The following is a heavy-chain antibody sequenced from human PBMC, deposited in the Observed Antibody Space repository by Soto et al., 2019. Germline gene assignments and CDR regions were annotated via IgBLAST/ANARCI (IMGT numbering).Heavy chain of an antibody. Sequence: QVQLVQSGAEVQKPGASVKVSCKASGYIFNNYGISWVRQAPGQGLEWMGWIYSKEGKINFAQKFQGRVTMTTDTSTSTAYIELRSLRFDDSAVYFCARDIDYGIDYWGQGTLVTVSS. CDR3: ARDIDYGIDY. CDR2: IYSKEGKI. V-gene: IGHV1-18*01. J-gene: IGHJ4*02. D-gene: IGHD4-17*01. CDR1: GYIFNNYG.